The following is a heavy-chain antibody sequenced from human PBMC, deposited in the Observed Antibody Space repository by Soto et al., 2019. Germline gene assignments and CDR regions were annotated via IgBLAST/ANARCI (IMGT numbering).Heavy chain of an antibody. D-gene: IGHD3-16*01. J-gene: IGHJ6*02. CDR3: ARIGGSYYDGMDV. CDR1: GFSLSNARMG. CDR2: IFSNDEK. V-gene: IGHV2-26*01. Sequence: QVTLKESGPVLVKPTETLTLTCTVSGFSLSNARMGVSWIRQPPGKALEWLAHIFSNDEKSYSTSLKSRLTLSKDSSKSRVLLTMTTMDPGDTATYSCARIGGSYYDGMDVWGQGTTVTVSS.